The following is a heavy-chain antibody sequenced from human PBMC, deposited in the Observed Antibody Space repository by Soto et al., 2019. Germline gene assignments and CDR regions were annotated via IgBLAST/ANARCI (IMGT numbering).Heavy chain of an antibody. Sequence: QVQLQESGPGLVKPSQTLSLTCTVSGGSISSGDYYWSWIRQPPGKGLEWIGYIYYSGSTYYNPSLKSRVTISVDTSKHQFSLKLSSVTAADTAVYYCARGYSGYDMSPEPGVWFDPWGQGTLVTVSS. V-gene: IGHV4-30-4*01. CDR3: ARGYSGYDMSPEPGVWFDP. CDR1: GGSISSGDYY. CDR2: IYYSGST. J-gene: IGHJ5*02. D-gene: IGHD5-12*01.